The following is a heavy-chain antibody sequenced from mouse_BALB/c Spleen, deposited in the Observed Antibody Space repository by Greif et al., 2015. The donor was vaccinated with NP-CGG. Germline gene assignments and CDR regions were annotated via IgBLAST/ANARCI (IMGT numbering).Heavy chain of an antibody. CDR3: ARVGITTVVADAMYY. D-gene: IGHD1-1*01. J-gene: IGHJ4*01. V-gene: IGHV2-6-7*01. CDR2: IWGDGST. Sequence: QVQLKQSGPGLVAPSQSLSITCTVSGFSLTGYGVNWVRQPPGKGLEWLGMIWGDGSTDYNSALKSRLSISKDNSKSXVLLKMNSLQTDDTARYYCARVGITTVVADAMYYWGQGNSVTVSS. CDR1: GFSLTGYG.